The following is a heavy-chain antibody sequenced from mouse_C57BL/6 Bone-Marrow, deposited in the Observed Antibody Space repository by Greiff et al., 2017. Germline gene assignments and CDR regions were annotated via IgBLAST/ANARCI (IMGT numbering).Heavy chain of an antibody. V-gene: IGHV1-59*01. CDR2: IDPSDSYT. D-gene: IGHD2-2*01. Sequence: VQLQQPGAELVRPGTSVKLSCKASGYTFTSYWMHWVKQRPGQGLEWIGVIDPSDSYTNYNQTFKSKATLTVDTSSSTAYMQLSSLTSEDSAVYYCARDGGYDWYAMHYWGQGTSVTVSS. CDR3: ARDGGYDWYAMHY. CDR1: GYTFTSYW. J-gene: IGHJ4*01.